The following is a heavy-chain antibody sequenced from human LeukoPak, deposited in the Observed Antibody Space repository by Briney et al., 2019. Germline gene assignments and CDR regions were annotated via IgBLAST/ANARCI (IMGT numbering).Heavy chain of an antibody. CDR2: INPSGGST. J-gene: IGHJ4*02. V-gene: IGHV1-46*01. CDR3: ARDRVTTPDY. Sequence: ASVEVSCKASGYTFTGYYMHWVRQAPGQGLEWMGIINPSGGSTSYAQKFQGRVTMTRDTSTSTVYMELSSLRSEDTAVYYCARDRVTTPDYWGQGTLVTVSS. CDR1: GYTFTGYY. D-gene: IGHD4-11*01.